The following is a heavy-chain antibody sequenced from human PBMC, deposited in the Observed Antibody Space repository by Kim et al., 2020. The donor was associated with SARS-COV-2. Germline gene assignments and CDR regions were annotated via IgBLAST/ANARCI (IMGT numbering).Heavy chain of an antibody. Sequence: STIYSADSVKGRFTISRDHAKNSLYLQRNSLRAEDTAVYYCARAMDLIDYWGQGTLVTVSS. CDR2: STI. D-gene: IGHD3-10*01. CDR3: ARAMDLIDY. V-gene: IGHV3-11*01. J-gene: IGHJ4*02.